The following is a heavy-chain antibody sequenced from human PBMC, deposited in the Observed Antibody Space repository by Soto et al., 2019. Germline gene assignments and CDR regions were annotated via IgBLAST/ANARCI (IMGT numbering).Heavy chain of an antibody. CDR3: ASAKMSLFGVVNYYYYGMDV. Sequence: SVKVSCKVSGYTLTELSMHWVRQAPGKGLEWMGGIIPIFGTANYAQKFQGRVTITAGKSTSTAYMELSSLRSEDTAVYYCASAKMSLFGVVNYYYYGMDVWGQGTTVTVSS. J-gene: IGHJ6*02. CDR2: IIPIFGTA. D-gene: IGHD3-3*01. V-gene: IGHV1-69*06. CDR1: GYTLTELS.